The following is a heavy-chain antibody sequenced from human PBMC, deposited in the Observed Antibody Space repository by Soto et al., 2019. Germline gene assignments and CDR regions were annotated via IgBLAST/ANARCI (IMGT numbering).Heavy chain of an antibody. D-gene: IGHD3-22*01. V-gene: IGHV3-7*01. CDR1: GFTFSSYW. Sequence: GGSLRLSCAACGFTFSSYWMSWVRQAPGKGLEWVANIKQDGSEKYYVDSVKGRFTISRDNAKNSLYLQMNSLRAEDTAVYYCARDYYYYDSSGYAGWWFDPWGQGTLVTVSS. CDR3: ARDYYYYDSSGYAGWWFDP. CDR2: IKQDGSEK. J-gene: IGHJ5*02.